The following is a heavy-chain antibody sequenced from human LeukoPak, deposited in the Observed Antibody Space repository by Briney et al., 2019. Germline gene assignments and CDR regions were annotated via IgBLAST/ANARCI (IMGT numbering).Heavy chain of an antibody. D-gene: IGHD3-10*01. CDR2: IYPGDSDT. J-gene: IGHJ6*03. CDR3: ARAFGTRGYYYYMDV. V-gene: IGHV5-51*01. Sequence: GESLKISCKGSGYSFTSYWIGWVRQMPGKGLEWMGIIYPGDSDTRYSPSFQGQVTISADKSISTAYLQWSSLKASDTAMYYCARAFGTRGYYYYMDVWGKGTTVTVSS. CDR1: GYSFTSYW.